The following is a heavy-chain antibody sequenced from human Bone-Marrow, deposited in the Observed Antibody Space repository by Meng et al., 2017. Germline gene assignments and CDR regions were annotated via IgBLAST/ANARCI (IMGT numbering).Heavy chain of an antibody. Sequence: GSLRLSCTVSGGSVSSGSYYWSWIRQPPGKGLEWIGYIYYSGSTNYNPSLKSRVTISVDTSKNQFSLKRSSVTAADTAVYYCARDLFRGSAAGTSWYAFDIWGQGTMVTVSS. CDR1: GGSVSSGSYY. V-gene: IGHV4-61*01. J-gene: IGHJ3*02. D-gene: IGHD6-13*01. CDR3: ARDLFRGSAAGTSWYAFDI. CDR2: IYYSGST.